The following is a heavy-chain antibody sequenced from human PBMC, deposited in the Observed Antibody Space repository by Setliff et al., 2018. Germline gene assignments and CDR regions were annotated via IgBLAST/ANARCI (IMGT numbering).Heavy chain of an antibody. CDR1: GYTFTSYA. CDR2: INAGNGNT. CDR3: ARDAGPFGVSYYYYGMDV. Sequence: ASVKVSCKASGYTFTSYAMHWVRQAPGQRLEWMGWINAGNGNTKYSQKFQGRVTITRDTSASTAYMELSSLRSEDTAVYYCARDAGPFGVSYYYYGMDVWGQGTTVTVSS. D-gene: IGHD3-16*01. V-gene: IGHV1-3*01. J-gene: IGHJ6*02.